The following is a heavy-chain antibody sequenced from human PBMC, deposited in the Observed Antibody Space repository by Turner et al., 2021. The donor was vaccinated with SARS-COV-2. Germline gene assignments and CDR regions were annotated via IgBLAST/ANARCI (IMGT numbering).Heavy chain of an antibody. V-gene: IGHV3-21*01. D-gene: IGHD3-22*01. CDR3: ARARWHYYDSSGYYPDAFDI. CDR1: GFTFSSYS. CDR2: ISSSSSYI. J-gene: IGHJ3*02. Sequence: EVQLVESGGGLVKLGGSLSLSCAAPGFTFSSYSMNWVRQAPGKGLEWVSSISSSSSYIYYADSVKGRFTISRDNAKNSLYLQMNSLRAEDTAVYYCARARWHYYDSSGYYPDAFDIWGQGTMVTVSS.